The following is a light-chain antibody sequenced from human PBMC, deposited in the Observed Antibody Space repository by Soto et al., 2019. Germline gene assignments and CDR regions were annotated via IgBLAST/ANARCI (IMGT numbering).Light chain of an antibody. CDR2: AAS. Sequence: DIQMTQSPSSVSASVGDRVTITCRASQGLSSYLAWYQQKPGKAPKLLIYAASNLQSGVPSRFSGSGSGTDFTLTISSLQPEDFATYFCLSGHSRPFGGGTKVAIK. J-gene: IGKJ4*01. V-gene: IGKV1-12*02. CDR1: QGLSSY. CDR3: LSGHSRP.